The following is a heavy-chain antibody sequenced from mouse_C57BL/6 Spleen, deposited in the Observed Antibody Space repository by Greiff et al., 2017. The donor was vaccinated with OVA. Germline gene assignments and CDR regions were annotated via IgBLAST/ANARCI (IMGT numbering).Heavy chain of an antibody. CDR3: ARSQGYGSSYDWYFDV. V-gene: IGHV3-8*01. Sequence: EVKLMESGPGLAKPSQTLSLTCSVTGYSITSDYWNWIRKFPGNKLEYMGYISYSGSTYYNPSLKSRISITRDTSKNQYYLQLNSVTTEDTATYYCARSQGYGSSYDWYFDVWGTGTTVTVSS. D-gene: IGHD1-1*01. CDR2: ISYSGST. CDR1: GYSITSDY. J-gene: IGHJ1*03.